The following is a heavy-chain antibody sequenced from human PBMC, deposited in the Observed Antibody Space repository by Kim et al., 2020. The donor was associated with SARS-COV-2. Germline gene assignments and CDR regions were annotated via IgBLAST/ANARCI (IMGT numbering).Heavy chain of an antibody. D-gene: IGHD1-26*01. CDR1: GYTFTSYY. CDR2: INPSGGST. CDR3: ARDSSIILPAEWEPQPYYFDY. J-gene: IGHJ4*02. Sequence: ASVKVSCKASGYTFTSYYMHWVRQAPGQGLEWMGIINPSGGSTSYAQKFQGRVTMTRHTSTSTVYMELSSLRSEDTAVYYCARDSSIILPAEWEPQPYYFDYWGQGTLVTVSS. V-gene: IGHV1-46*01.